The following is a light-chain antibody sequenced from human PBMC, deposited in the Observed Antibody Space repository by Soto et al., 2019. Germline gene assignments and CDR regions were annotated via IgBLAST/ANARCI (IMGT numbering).Light chain of an antibody. Sequence: EIVLTQSPGTLSLSPGERATLSCRASQSVNSNYLAWYQQKPGQAPSLLIYDASSRATGIPDRFSGSGSGTDFTLTMSRLEHEDFAVYYCQQYGSSPLTFGGGTKVEIK. J-gene: IGKJ4*01. CDR3: QQYGSSPLT. CDR1: QSVNSNY. CDR2: DAS. V-gene: IGKV3-20*01.